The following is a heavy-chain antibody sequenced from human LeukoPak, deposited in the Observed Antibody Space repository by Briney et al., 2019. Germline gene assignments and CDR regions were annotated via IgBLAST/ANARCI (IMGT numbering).Heavy chain of an antibody. CDR2: IWSGGTNK. CDR1: GFTFSGYG. J-gene: IGHJ4*02. V-gene: IGHV3-33*01. Sequence: GGSLRLSCAASGFTFSGYGMHWVRQAPGRGLEWVAIIWSGGTNKYYADSVKGRFTISRDNSKNTLYLQMDSLRAEDTALYYCARTHYDGGGYYKFDSWGQGTLVTVSS. CDR3: ARTHYDGGGYYKFDS. D-gene: IGHD3-22*01.